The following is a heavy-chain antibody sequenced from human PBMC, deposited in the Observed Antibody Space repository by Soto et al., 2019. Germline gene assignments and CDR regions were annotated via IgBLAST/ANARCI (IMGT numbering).Heavy chain of an antibody. J-gene: IGHJ4*02. CDR2: IWYDGSNK. V-gene: IGHV3-33*01. CDR1: GFTFSSYG. D-gene: IGHD3-22*01. Sequence: GGSLRLSCAASGFTFSSYGMHWVRQAPGKGLEWVAVIWYDGSNKYYADSVKGRFTISRDNSKNTLYLQMNSLRAEDTAVYYCAGGPHLYDSSGYCDYWGQGTRVTVSS. CDR3: AGGPHLYDSSGYCDY.